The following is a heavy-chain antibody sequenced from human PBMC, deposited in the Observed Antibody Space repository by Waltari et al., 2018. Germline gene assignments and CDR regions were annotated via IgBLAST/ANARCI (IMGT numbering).Heavy chain of an antibody. CDR3: AKFLYDSSGYIK. V-gene: IGHV3-23*01. CDR1: GFIFSRYA. Sequence: EVQLLESGGQLVQPGGSLRLSCVASGFIFSRYAMSWVRQAPGKGLEWVSRISSNGGGASHAASVKGRVTISRDNSSNAVYLQMNSLTGEETDVYYCAKFLYDSSGYIKGGQGTLVTGST. D-gene: IGHD3-22*01. CDR2: ISSNGGGA. J-gene: IGHJ4*02.